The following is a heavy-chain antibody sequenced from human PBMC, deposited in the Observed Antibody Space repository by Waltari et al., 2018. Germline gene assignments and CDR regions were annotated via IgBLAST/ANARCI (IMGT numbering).Heavy chain of an antibody. V-gene: IGHV1-2*06. Sequence: QVQLVQSGAEVKKPGASVKVSCKASGYTFTDYYMHWVRQAPGQGLEWMGRINPNSWGTNYTQKFQGRVTMTRDTSISTAYMELSRLRSDDTAVYYCARGGPAIFGVLITKRFDYWGQGTLVTVSS. CDR2: INPNSWGT. CDR1: GYTFTDYY. D-gene: IGHD3-3*01. J-gene: IGHJ4*02. CDR3: ARGGPAIFGVLITKRFDY.